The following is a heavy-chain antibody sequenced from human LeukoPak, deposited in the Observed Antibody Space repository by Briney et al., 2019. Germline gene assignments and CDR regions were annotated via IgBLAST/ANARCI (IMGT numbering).Heavy chain of an antibody. CDR3: VRGPYCSSTSCNSRNWFDP. V-gene: IGHV3-30*02. Sequence: PGGSLRLSCAASGFTFSGYAMHWVRQAPGKGLEWVAFIRYDGSNKYYANSVKGRFTISRDNSKNTLYLQMNSLRAEDTALYFCVRGPYCSSTSCNSRNWFDPWGQGTLVTVSS. D-gene: IGHD2-2*01. J-gene: IGHJ5*02. CDR1: GFTFSGYA. CDR2: IRYDGSNK.